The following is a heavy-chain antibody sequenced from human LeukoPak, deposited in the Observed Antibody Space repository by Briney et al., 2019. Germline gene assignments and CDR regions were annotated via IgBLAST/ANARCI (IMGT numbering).Heavy chain of an antibody. D-gene: IGHD3-10*01. V-gene: IGHV1-69*13. CDR2: IIPIFGTA. CDR1: GGTFSSYS. J-gene: IGHJ1*01. Sequence: SVKVSCKASGGTFSSYSITWVRQAPGQGLKWMGGIIPIFGTANYAQKFQGRVTITADESTSTAYMELSSLRSEDSAVYYCASGVYYYGSGSYFSRAEYFQHWGQGTLVTVSS. CDR3: ASGVYYYGSGSYFSRAEYFQH.